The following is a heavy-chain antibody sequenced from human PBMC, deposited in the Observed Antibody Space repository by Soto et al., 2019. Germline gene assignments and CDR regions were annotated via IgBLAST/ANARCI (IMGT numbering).Heavy chain of an antibody. J-gene: IGHJ5*02. CDR3: ARAAYGEYWFDP. Sequence: EVQLVESGGGVVPPGGSLRLSCAASGFTFSAYWMHWVRQAPGKGLMWVSRINGDGRTTSYADSVKGRFTISRENAKNTLYLQMNSLRVEDTAVYYCARAAYGEYWFDPWGQGTLVTVSS. CDR2: INGDGRTT. V-gene: IGHV3-74*01. CDR1: GFTFSAYW. D-gene: IGHD4-17*01.